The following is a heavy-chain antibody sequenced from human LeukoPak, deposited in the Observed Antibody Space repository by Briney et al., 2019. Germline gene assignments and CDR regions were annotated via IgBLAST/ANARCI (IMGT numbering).Heavy chain of an antibody. V-gene: IGHV4-59*01. Sequence: SETLSLTCTVSGGSISNYYWSWIRQPPGKGLEWIGYIYDTGSTNYNPSLKGRVTISVDTSKNQFSLNLNSVTAADTAEYYCARAPGSAYYPYYYMDVWGKGSTVTVSS. J-gene: IGHJ6*03. D-gene: IGHD6-19*01. CDR3: ARAPGSAYYPYYYMDV. CDR2: IYDTGST. CDR1: GGSISNYY.